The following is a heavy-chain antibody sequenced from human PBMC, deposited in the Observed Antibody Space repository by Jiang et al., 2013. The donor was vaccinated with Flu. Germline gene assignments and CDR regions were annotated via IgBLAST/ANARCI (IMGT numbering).Heavy chain of an antibody. CDR1: GGTFSSYA. CDR3: ARSDRDSSGYYYLDY. V-gene: IGHV1-69*04. J-gene: IGHJ4*02. CDR2: IIPILGIA. D-gene: IGHD3-22*01. Sequence: GAEVKKPGSSVKVSCKASGGTFSSYAISWVRQAPGQGLEWMGRIIPILGIANYAQKFQGRVTITADKSTSTAYMELSSLRSEDTAVYNCARSDRDSSGYYYLDYWGQGTLVTVSS.